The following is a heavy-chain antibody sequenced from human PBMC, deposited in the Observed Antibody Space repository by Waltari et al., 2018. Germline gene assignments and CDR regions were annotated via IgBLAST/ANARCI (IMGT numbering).Heavy chain of an antibody. V-gene: IGHV3-21*01. J-gene: IGHJ3*01. CDR2: INAGSDYR. CDR3: ASENVIPTALFDV. D-gene: IGHD2-2*01. Sequence: EVQLVESGGGLVKPGGSLRLSCAVSGFTFSRISMNWVRQAPGKGLEWVSPINAGSDYRSYADSVKGRFAISRDNAKNSLYLQMNSLRVEDTAVYYCASENVIPTALFDVWGQGTMVTVSS. CDR1: GFTFSRIS.